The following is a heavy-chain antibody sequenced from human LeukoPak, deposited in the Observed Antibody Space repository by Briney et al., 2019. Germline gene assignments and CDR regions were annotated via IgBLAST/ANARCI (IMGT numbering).Heavy chain of an antibody. CDR1: GFTFSSYG. D-gene: IGHD3-22*01. V-gene: IGHV3-30*02. CDR2: IRYDGSNK. J-gene: IGHJ4*02. Sequence: GGSLRLSCAASGFTFSSYGMHWVRQAPGKGLEWVAFIRYDGSNKYYADPVKGRFTISRDNSKNTLYLQMNSLRAEDTAVYYCAKDARYYDSSGYYYDYWGQGTLVTVSS. CDR3: AKDARYYDSSGYYYDY.